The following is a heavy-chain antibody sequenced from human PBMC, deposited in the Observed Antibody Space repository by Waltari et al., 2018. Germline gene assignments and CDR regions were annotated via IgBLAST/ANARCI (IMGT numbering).Heavy chain of an antibody. CDR1: GFNFISYA. Sequence: EVHLLESGGGLAQPGGSLRLSCTASGFNFISYAMSWVRQASGKGLEWVSGISDSGVITKYADAVKGRFTVSRDNSKNTVFLQLNSLRAEDTAIYYCARHLYSIDYLELGNWGQGTLVTVSS. J-gene: IGHJ4*02. V-gene: IGHV3-23*01. D-gene: IGHD3-22*01. CDR3: ARHLYSIDYLELGN. CDR2: ISDSGVIT.